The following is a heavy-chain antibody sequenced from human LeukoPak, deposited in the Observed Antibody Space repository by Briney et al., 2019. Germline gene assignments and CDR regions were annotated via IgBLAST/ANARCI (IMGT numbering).Heavy chain of an antibody. Sequence: GGSLRLSCAASGFTFSSYAMHWVRQAPGKGLEWVAVISYDGSNKYYADSVKGRFTISRDNSKNTLYLQMNSLRAEDTAVYYCARVIRVLVFRYFDCPDYWGQGTLVTVSS. CDR3: ARVIRVLVFRYFDCPDY. CDR2: ISYDGSNK. CDR1: GFTFSSYA. D-gene: IGHD3-9*01. V-gene: IGHV3-30*04. J-gene: IGHJ4*02.